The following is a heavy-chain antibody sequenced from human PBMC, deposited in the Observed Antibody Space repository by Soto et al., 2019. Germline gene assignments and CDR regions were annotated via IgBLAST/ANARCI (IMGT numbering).Heavy chain of an antibody. Sequence: SETLSLTCAVYGGSFSGYYWSWIRQPPGKGLEWIGEINHGGSTNYNPSLRSRVIISVETSKNQFSLNLSSVTAADTAIYYCARRRGRVGYYYYYMDVWGKGTTVTVSS. J-gene: IGHJ6*03. V-gene: IGHV4-34*01. CDR2: INHGGST. CDR3: ARRRGRVGYYYYYMDV. CDR1: GGSFSGYY. D-gene: IGHD3-16*01.